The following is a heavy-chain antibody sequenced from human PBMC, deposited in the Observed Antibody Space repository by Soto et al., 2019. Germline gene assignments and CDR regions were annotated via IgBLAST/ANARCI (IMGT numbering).Heavy chain of an antibody. CDR2: ISSSGLTA. D-gene: IGHD3-10*01. Sequence: GGSLRLSCQASGFNFRLYEMHWVRKAPGKGLEWVSYISSSGLTAYYADFAEGRFTISRDNAKDSLYLHLDSLRVGDTAVYYCARYGTRGDWWGLGTQVTVSS. CDR3: ARYGTRGDW. J-gene: IGHJ5*01. V-gene: IGHV3-48*03. CDR1: GFNFRLYE.